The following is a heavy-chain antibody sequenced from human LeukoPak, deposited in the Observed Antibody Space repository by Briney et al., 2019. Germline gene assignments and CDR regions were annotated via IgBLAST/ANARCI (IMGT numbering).Heavy chain of an antibody. CDR3: ARYQLTGYFDY. V-gene: IGHV3-53*01. CDR2: IYSGGST. D-gene: IGHD7-27*01. CDR1: GLTVSSNY. J-gene: IGHJ4*02. Sequence: PGGSLRLSCAASGLTVSSNYMSWVRQAPGKGLEWVSVIYSGGSTYYADSVKGRLTISRDNSKNTLYLQMNSLRAEDTAVYYCARYQLTGYFDYWGQGTLVTVSS.